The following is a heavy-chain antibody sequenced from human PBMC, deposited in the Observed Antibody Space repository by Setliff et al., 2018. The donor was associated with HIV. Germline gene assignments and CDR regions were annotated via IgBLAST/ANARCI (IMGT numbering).Heavy chain of an antibody. CDR2: IYHTGKT. Sequence: SETLSLTCSVSGGSITTDGYYWSCIRHHPRKGLEWIGYIYHTGKTNYNPSLASRLVMSLDPSKNQFSLKLNSMTAADTAMYYCATSPAGEILGSRPFYFDYWGQGTLVTVSS. V-gene: IGHV4-31*03. CDR1: GGSITTDGYY. D-gene: IGHD3-10*01. CDR3: ATSPAGEILGSRPFYFDY. J-gene: IGHJ4*02.